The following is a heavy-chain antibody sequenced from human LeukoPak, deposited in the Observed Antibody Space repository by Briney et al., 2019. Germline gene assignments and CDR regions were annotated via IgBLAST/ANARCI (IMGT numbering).Heavy chain of an antibody. CDR2: ISYSGNT. V-gene: IGHV4-59*08. J-gene: IGHJ4*02. D-gene: IGHD1-26*01. CDR3: ARLGGSHSPHGY. Sequence: PSETLSLTCTVSGGSISSYYWSWVRQTPGKGLEWIGYISYSGNTNYNPCLKSRVTISLDTSKNQFSLNLTSVTAADTAVYYCARLGGSHSPHGYWGQGTLVTVSS. CDR1: GGSISSYY.